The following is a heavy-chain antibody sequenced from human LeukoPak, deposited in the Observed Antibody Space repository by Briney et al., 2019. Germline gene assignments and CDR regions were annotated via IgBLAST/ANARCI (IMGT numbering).Heavy chain of an antibody. J-gene: IGHJ3*02. CDR3: ARGGSYLSAFDI. D-gene: IGHD1-26*01. CDR1: GFTFSSYS. Sequence: GGSLRLSCAASGFTFSSYSMNWVRQAPGKGLEWVSYISSSSSTIYYADSVKGRFTISRDNAKNSLYLQMKSLRAEGTAVYYCARGGSYLSAFDIWGQGTMVTVSS. CDR2: ISSSSSTI. V-gene: IGHV3-48*01.